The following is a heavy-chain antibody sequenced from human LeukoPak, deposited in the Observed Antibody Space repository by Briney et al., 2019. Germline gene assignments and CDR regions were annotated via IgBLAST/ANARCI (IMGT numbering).Heavy chain of an antibody. V-gene: IGHV4-4*02. J-gene: IGHJ4*02. CDR2: IYQSGTT. D-gene: IGHD3-22*01. Sequence: PSGTLSLTCTVSGDYIRTNNWWIWVRQSPGKGLERIGEIYQSGTTNYNPSLKSRVTISVDKSKNLFSLILNSVTAADTAFYYCATWFRGHYENTGYYPGNWGQGTLVTVSS. CDR1: GDYIRTNNW. CDR3: ATWFRGHYENTGYYPGN.